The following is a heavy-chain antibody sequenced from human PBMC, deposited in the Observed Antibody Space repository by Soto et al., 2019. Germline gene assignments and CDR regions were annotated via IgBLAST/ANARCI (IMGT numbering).Heavy chain of an antibody. CDR1: GYTFTSYD. Sequence: GASVKVSCKASGYTFTSYDINWVRQATGQGLECMGWMNPNNGNTSYAQKFQGRVTMTENTSTDTAYMELSSLRSEDTAVYYCATEMYDSSGYYYWRNPVFDYWGQGTLVTVSS. CDR2: MNPNNGNT. V-gene: IGHV1-8*01. D-gene: IGHD3-22*01. J-gene: IGHJ4*02. CDR3: ATEMYDSSGYYYWRNPVFDY.